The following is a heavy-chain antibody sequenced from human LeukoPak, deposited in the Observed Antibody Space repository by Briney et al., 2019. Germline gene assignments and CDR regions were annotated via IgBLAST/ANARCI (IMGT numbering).Heavy chain of an antibody. D-gene: IGHD4-17*01. CDR1: GGSISSSNW. J-gene: IGHJ1*01. Sequence: SGPLSLTCALSGGSISSSNWWSWVRQAPGKRLWVIGEISQRGHTKYKSSLKSRVAISVDKSKNQFSLNLNSVTAADTAVYYCARDWRVTTGAEYFQHWGPGTLVIVSS. CDR2: ISQRGHT. CDR3: ARDWRVTTGAEYFQH. V-gene: IGHV4-4*02.